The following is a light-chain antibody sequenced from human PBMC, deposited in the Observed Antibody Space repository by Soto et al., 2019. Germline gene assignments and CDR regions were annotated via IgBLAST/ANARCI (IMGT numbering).Light chain of an antibody. CDR1: TSNIGGRN. CDR3: STWDNSLNGVV. CDR2: GNS. J-gene: IGLJ2*01. V-gene: IGLV1-44*01. Sequence: QSVLTQPPSASGTPGQRVTISCSGTTSNIGGRNVNWYQQLPGTAPKLLIYGNSQRPSGVPDRFSGSKSGTSASLAISGLQSEDEADYYCSTWDNSLNGVVFGGGTKVTVL.